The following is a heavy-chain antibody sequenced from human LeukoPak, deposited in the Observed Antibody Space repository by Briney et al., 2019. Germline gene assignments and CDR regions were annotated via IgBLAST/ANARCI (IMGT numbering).Heavy chain of an antibody. J-gene: IGHJ6*03. D-gene: IGHD3-10*01. CDR3: ARDGALMRFGELSYYYYYMDV. CDR2: IDQDGSHK. Sequence: PGGSLRLSCAASGFTFSSYWMSWVRQAPGKGLEWVANIDQDGSHKYYVDSVKGRFTISRDNAKNSLYLQMNGLSDEDTSVYYCARDGALMRFGELSYYYYYMDVWGKGTTVTVSS. CDR1: GFTFSSYW. V-gene: IGHV3-7*01.